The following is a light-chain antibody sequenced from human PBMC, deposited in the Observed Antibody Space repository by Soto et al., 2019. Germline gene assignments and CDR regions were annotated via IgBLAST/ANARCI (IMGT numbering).Light chain of an antibody. J-gene: IGKJ2*01. CDR1: QDIKSH. CDR3: QQYSSYPHT. CDR2: RAS. Sequence: EIVMTQSPATLSVSPGERATLSCRASQDIKSHLAWYQQKPGQAPRLLISRASTRATGFPSRFSGSGSGTEFTLTISSLQPDDSATYYCQQYSSYPHTFGQGTKLAIK. V-gene: IGKV3-15*01.